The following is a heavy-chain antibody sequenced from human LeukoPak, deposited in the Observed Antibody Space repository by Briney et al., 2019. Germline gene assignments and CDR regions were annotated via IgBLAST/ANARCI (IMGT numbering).Heavy chain of an antibody. Sequence: GGSLRLSWAASGFTFSSYSMNWVRQAPGKGLEWVSVIYSGGSIYYADSVKGRFTISRDNSKNTLYLQMNSLRVEDTAVYYCAKGGYSSSWSFLDYWGQGTLVTVSS. J-gene: IGHJ4*02. CDR1: GFTFSSYS. D-gene: IGHD6-13*01. CDR2: IYSGGSI. CDR3: AKGGYSSSWSFLDY. V-gene: IGHV3-53*01.